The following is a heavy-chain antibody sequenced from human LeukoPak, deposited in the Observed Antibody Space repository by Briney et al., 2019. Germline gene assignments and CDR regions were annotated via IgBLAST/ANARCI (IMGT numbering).Heavy chain of an antibody. V-gene: IGHV1-18*04. D-gene: IGHD3-16*01. CDR2: ISTYNGNR. CDR1: GYTFTGYY. J-gene: IGHJ4*02. CDR3: AREGGLISYDY. Sequence: ASVKVSCKASGYTFTGYYMHWVRQAPGQGLEWMGWISTYNGNRNYAQKLQGRVTMTTDTSTSTAYMELRSLRSGDTAVYYCAREGGLISYDYWGQGTLVTVSS.